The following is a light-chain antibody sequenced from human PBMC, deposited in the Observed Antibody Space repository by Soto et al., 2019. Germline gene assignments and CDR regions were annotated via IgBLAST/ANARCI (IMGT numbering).Light chain of an antibody. CDR2: NNN. Sequence: QSVLTQPPSASGTPGQRVTISCSGGSSNIGTNAVNWYQQLPGTAPKLLIYNNNQRPSGVPDRFSGSKSGTSVSLAISGLQSEDEADYYCAAWDDSLNGYVFGTGTKLTVL. CDR1: SSNIGTNA. V-gene: IGLV1-44*01. CDR3: AAWDDSLNGYV. J-gene: IGLJ1*01.